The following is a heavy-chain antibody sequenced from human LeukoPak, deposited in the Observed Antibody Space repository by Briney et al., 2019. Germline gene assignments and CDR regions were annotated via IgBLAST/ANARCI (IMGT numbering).Heavy chain of an antibody. CDR3: ARNGYSSSWYVSDFDY. D-gene: IGHD6-13*01. V-gene: IGHV3-21*01. Sequence: GGSLRLSCAASGFTFSSYSMNWVRQAPGKGLEWVSSISSSSSYIYYADSVKGRFTISRDNAKNSLYLQMNSLRAEDTAVYYCARNGYSSSWYVSDFDYWGQGTLVTVSS. J-gene: IGHJ4*02. CDR2: ISSSSSYI. CDR1: GFTFSSYS.